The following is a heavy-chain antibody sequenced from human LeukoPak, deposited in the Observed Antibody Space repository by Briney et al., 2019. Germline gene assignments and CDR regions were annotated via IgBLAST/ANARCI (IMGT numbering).Heavy chain of an antibody. CDR2: IRYDGSNK. Sequence: GGSLRLSCTGSGFSFMSYGMHWVRQAPGKGLEWVAFIRYDGSNKYYADSVKGRFTISRDNSKNTLYLQMNSLRAEDTAVYYCAKDFPGWDDYYAFDIWGQGTMVTVSS. CDR3: AKDFPGWDDYYAFDI. D-gene: IGHD1-26*01. CDR1: GFSFMSYG. J-gene: IGHJ3*02. V-gene: IGHV3-30*02.